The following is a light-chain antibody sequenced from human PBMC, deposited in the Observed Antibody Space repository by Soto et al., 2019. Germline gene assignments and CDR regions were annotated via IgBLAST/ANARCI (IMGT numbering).Light chain of an antibody. CDR1: SSNIGGFA. CDR2: ADR. Sequence: QSVLTQPPSVSGAPGQRVTISCTGSSSNIGGFAVNWYQQLPGRAPKLLIYADRDRPSGVPDRFSGSKSGTSASLAITGLQADDEADYYCQSYDSSLSGVYVFGTGTKVTVL. V-gene: IGLV1-40*01. CDR3: QSYDSSLSGVYV. J-gene: IGLJ1*01.